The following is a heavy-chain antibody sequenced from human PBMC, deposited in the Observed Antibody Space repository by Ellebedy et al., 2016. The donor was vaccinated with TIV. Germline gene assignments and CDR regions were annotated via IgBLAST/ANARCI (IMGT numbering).Heavy chain of an antibody. J-gene: IGHJ4*02. D-gene: IGHD2-15*01. CDR3: ARDENDRVRSCYDY. CDR1: GFTFSSHD. Sequence: PGGSLRLSCAASGFTFSSHDMHWVRQPTGKGLEWVSGITSAGDTYYLGSVKGRFTISRDNAKNSLYLQMNSLRAEDTAVYYCARDENDRVRSCYDYWGQGSQATVSS. V-gene: IGHV3-13*01. CDR2: ITSAGDT.